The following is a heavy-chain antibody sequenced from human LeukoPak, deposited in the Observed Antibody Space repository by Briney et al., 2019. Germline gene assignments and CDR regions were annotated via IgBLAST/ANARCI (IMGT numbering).Heavy chain of an antibody. Sequence: TGGSLRLSCAASGFTFSSYSMNWVRQAPGKGLEWVSSISSSSSYIYYADSVKGRFTISRDNSKNMLYLQMNSLRAEDTAVYYCARVLTGTTGGGVFDYWGQGTLVTVSS. D-gene: IGHD1-20*01. CDR1: GFTFSSYS. V-gene: IGHV3-21*01. CDR2: ISSSSSYI. CDR3: ARVLTGTTGGGVFDY. J-gene: IGHJ4*02.